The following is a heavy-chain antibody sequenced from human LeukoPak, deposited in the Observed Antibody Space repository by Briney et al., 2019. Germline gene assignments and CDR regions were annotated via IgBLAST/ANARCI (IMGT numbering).Heavy chain of an antibody. CDR3: ARSLGNYDILTGAFDY. V-gene: IGHV3-30-3*01. J-gene: IGHJ4*02. CDR2: ISYDGSNK. D-gene: IGHD3-9*01. Sequence: PGGSLRLSCAASGFTFSSYAMHWVRQAPGKGLEWVAVISYDGSNKYYADSVKGRFTISRDNSKNTLYLQMNSLRAEDTAVYYCARSLGNYDILTGAFDYWGQGTLVTVSS. CDR1: GFTFSSYA.